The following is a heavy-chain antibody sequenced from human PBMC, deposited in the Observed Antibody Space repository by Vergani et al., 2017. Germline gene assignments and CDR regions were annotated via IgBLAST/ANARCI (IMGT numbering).Heavy chain of an antibody. CDR1: GASINNDFYY. CDR2: IYVSGIT. CDR3: ARPSTVVTTGAFDY. J-gene: IGHJ4*02. Sequence: QVQLQESGPGLVKPSQTLSLTCTVSGASINNDFYYWHWIRQPAGKGLEWIGRIYVSGITDYNSSLQSRVSMSVDTSKNQFSLTLTSVTAADTAVYYCARPSTVVTTGAFDYWGQGTLVTVSS. D-gene: IGHD4-23*01. V-gene: IGHV4-61*02.